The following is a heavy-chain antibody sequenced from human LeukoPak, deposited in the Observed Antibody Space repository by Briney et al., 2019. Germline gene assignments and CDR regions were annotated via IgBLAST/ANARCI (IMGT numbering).Heavy chain of an antibody. CDR1: VGSISSGCYY. CDR2: IYYSGST. V-gene: IGHV4-31*03. CDR3: ARDQGAVAYNWFDP. Sequence: SETLSLTCTVSVGSISSGCYYWSWIRQHPGKGLEWIGYIYYSGSTYYNPSLKSRVTISVDTSKNQFSLKLSSVTAADTAVYYCARDQGAVAYNWFDPWGQGTLVTVSS. J-gene: IGHJ5*02. D-gene: IGHD6-19*01.